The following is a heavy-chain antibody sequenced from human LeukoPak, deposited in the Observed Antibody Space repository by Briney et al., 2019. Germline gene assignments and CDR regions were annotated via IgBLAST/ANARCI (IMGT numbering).Heavy chain of an antibody. CDR3: ATPKWQRPAAFNI. J-gene: IGHJ3*02. V-gene: IGHV4-39*01. D-gene: IGHD2-8*01. CDR1: GHTLLSGSHY. Sequence: PSETLSLTCSVCGHTLLSGSHYWGWVRQSPGKGLEWIGSIYECWGAYYHPSLRSRVSISVNPSKNQFSLKPTSATPANTAVFYWATPKWQRPAAFNIWGQGTRVAVSS. CDR2: IYECWGA.